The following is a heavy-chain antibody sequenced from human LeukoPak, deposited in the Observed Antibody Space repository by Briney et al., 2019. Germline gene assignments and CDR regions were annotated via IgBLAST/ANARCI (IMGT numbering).Heavy chain of an antibody. CDR3: ARGASGNYHYFDY. V-gene: IGHV4-4*07. CDR2: KYTSGST. CDR1: GGSISSYF. J-gene: IGHJ4*02. D-gene: IGHD1-26*01. Sequence: SETLSLTCTVSGGSISSYFWSWIRQPAGKGLEWIGRKYTSGSTDYNPSLKSRVTLSLDTSKNQFSLKLSSVTAADTAVYYCARGASGNYHYFDYWGQGTLVTVSS.